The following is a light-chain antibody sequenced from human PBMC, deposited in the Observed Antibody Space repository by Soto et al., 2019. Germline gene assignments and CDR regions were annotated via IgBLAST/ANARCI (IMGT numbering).Light chain of an antibody. Sequence: PVERAPLSCRASHSFRGLFAWYQQKPGQAPRLLIYDAYNRVTGIPDRFIGSGSGTHFTLTISRLEPEDVVVYYCQHHVTSLTTFGQGTKVEI. V-gene: IGKV3-11*01. CDR2: DAY. J-gene: IGKJ1*01. CDR1: HSFRGL. CDR3: QHHVTSLTT.